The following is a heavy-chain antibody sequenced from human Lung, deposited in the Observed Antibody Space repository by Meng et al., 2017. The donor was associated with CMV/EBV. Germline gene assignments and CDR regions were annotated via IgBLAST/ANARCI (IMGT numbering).Heavy chain of an antibody. V-gene: IGHV4-4*02. D-gene: IGHD5-24*01. J-gene: IGHJ4*02. CDR3: ATQESRDGHNPY. Sequence: QLQEWGPGLVKPSGTLSLTCVVSGGSISSSYWWTWVRQSPGKGLEWIGEMYHSGTTNYNPSLRSRVTISMGKSNNQLSLKLNSVTAADTAVYYCATQESRDGHNPYWGQGTLVTVSS. CDR2: MYHSGTT. CDR1: GGSISSSYW.